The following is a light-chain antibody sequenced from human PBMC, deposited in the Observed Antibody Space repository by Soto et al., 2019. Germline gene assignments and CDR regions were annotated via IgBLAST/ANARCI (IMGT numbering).Light chain of an antibody. CDR2: GDS. Sequence: QSALTQPASVSGSPGQSITISCTGSSSDVANYNYVSWYRHHPGKAPKLMIYGDSKRPSGVSNRFSGSNSGNTASLTISDLQAEDDADYYCCSYAGPFVVFGAGTKLTVL. J-gene: IGLJ2*01. V-gene: IGLV2-23*01. CDR1: SSDVANYNY. CDR3: CSYAGPFVV.